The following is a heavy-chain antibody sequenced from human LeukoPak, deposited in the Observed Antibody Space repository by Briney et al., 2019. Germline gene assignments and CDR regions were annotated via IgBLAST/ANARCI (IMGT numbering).Heavy chain of an antibody. D-gene: IGHD2-21*01. V-gene: IGHV3-21*01. CDR2: ISSSSSYI. CDR3: AREIPATPVCFDY. Sequence: GGSLRLSCAASGFTFSSYNMNWVRQAPGKGLEWVSFISSSSSYIYYSDSVKGRFTISRDNAMNSLYLQMNSLRAEDTAVYYCAREIPATPVCFDYWGRGTLVTVSS. J-gene: IGHJ4*02. CDR1: GFTFSSYN.